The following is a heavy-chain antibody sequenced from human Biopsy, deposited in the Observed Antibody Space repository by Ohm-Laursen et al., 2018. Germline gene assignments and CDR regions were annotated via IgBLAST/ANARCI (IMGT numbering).Heavy chain of an antibody. CDR3: ARVFCTSTTCYGLLDN. Sequence: ASVKVSCKASGYTFTSYDIKWVRQATGQGLEYLGWMNPNSGNTSYPPKLQDRVTMTADTSTNTAHMELRSLRSDDTAVYYCARVFCTSTTCYGLLDNWGQGTVVTVSS. CDR2: MNPNSGNT. V-gene: IGHV1-8*01. J-gene: IGHJ4*02. D-gene: IGHD2/OR15-2a*01. CDR1: GYTFTSYD.